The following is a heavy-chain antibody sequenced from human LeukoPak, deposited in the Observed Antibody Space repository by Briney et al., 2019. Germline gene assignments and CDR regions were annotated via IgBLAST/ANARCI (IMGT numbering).Heavy chain of an antibody. Sequence: PSETLSLTCAVYGGSFSGYYWSWIRQPPGKGLEWIGYVYYSGNTNYNPSLKSRVTISLDTSKNQFSLKLSSVTAADTAVYYCARAGSSGSLIDYWGQGTLVTVSS. J-gene: IGHJ4*02. CDR1: GGSFSGYY. V-gene: IGHV4-59*01. D-gene: IGHD3-22*01. CDR3: ARAGSSGSLIDY. CDR2: VYYSGNT.